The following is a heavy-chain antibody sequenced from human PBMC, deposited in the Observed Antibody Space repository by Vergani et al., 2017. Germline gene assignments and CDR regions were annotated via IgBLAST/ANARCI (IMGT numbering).Heavy chain of an antibody. CDR2: INAGNGNT. D-gene: IGHD3-16*02. J-gene: IGHJ4*02. CDR3: AREVFYDYVWGSYRLGGEYYFDY. V-gene: IGHV1-3*01. CDR1: GYTFTSYA. Sequence: QVQLVQSGAEVKKPGASVKVSCKASGYTFTSYAMHWVRQAPGQRLEWMGWINAGNGNTKYSQKFQGRVTITRDTSASTAYMELSSLRSEDTAVYYCAREVFYDYVWGSYRLGGEYYFDYGGQGTLVTVYS.